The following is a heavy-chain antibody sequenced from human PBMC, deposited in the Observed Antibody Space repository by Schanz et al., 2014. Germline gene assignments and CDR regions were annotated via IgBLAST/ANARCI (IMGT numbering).Heavy chain of an antibody. J-gene: IGHJ4*02. CDR2: INGSGNAT. CDR1: GFTFISYD. CDR3: AKDPYDVLTGYQYYFDY. Sequence: VQLVESGGGVVQPGRSLRLSCVASGFTFISYDIHWVRQAPGKGLEWVSAINGSGNATYYADSVKGRFTISRDNSRNTLFLQMKRLRVEDTAVYFCAKDPYDVLTGYQYYFDYWGPGRLVTVSS. D-gene: IGHD3-9*01. V-gene: IGHV3-23*04.